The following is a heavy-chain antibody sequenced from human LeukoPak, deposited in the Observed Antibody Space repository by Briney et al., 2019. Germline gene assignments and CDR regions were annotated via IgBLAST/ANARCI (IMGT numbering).Heavy chain of an antibody. J-gene: IGHJ4*02. D-gene: IGHD3-22*01. CDR1: GGSISSYY. CDR2: IYYSGST. V-gene: IGHV4-59*01. CDR3: ARAAYDSSGYTRYYFDY. Sequence: SETLSLTCTVSGGSISSYYWSWIRQPPGKGLEWIGYIYYSGSTNYNPSLKSRVTISVDTSKNQFSLKLISVTAADTAVYYCARAAYDSSGYTRYYFDYWGQGTLVTVSS.